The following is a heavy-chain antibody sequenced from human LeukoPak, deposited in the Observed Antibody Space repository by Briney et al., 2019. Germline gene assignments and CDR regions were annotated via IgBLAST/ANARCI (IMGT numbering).Heavy chain of an antibody. CDR1: GFTFSSYA. D-gene: IGHD3-22*01. J-gene: IGHJ4*02. Sequence: PGGSLRLSCAASGFTFSSYAMPWVRQAPGKGLEWVAVISYDGSNKYYADSVKGRFTISRDNSKNTLYLQMNSLRAEDTAVYYCARDGRGYYDSSGLFDYWGQGTLVTVSS. CDR2: ISYDGSNK. CDR3: ARDGRGYYDSSGLFDY. V-gene: IGHV3-30-3*01.